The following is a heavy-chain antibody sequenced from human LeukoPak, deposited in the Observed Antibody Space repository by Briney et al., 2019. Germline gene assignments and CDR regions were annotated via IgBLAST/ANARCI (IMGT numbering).Heavy chain of an antibody. V-gene: IGHV4-59*01. Sequence: SETLSLTCTVSGGSISSYYWSWLRQPPGKGLEWIGYIYYSGSTKYNPSLKSRVSTSVDTSKNQLSLRLSSVTAADTAVYYCARGQKYSYGYRVTELGSGYFDYWGQGTLVTVSS. CDR1: GGSISSYY. J-gene: IGHJ4*02. CDR3: ARGQKYSYGYRVTELGSGYFDY. CDR2: IYYSGST. D-gene: IGHD5-18*01.